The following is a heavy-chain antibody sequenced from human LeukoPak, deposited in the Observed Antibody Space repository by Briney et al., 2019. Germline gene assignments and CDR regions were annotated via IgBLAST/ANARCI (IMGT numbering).Heavy chain of an antibody. CDR1: AYTFTGYY. J-gene: IGHJ3*02. CDR2: INPNSGGT. CDR3: ARGVVRGAIHI. D-gene: IGHD3-10*01. V-gene: IGHV1-2*02. Sequence: GASVKVSCKASAYTFTGYYMHWVRQAPGQGLEWMGWINPNSGGTNCRVTMTRDTSISTAYMELSRLRSDDTAVYYCARGVVRGAIHIWGQGTMVTVSS.